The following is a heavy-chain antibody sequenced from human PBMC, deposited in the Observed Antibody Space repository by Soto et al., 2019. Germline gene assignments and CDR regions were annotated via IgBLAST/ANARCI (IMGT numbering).Heavy chain of an antibody. CDR3: ARTLMGEFDC. D-gene: IGHD2-8*01. Sequence: PSETLSLTCAVSGGSISSGGYSWGWIRQPPGKGLEWIGHIYHIGSPFYKPSLMSRVSLXXXXSXNXVXLXXXSVTXADTARYYCARTLMGEFDCWGQGILVAVSS. J-gene: IGHJ4*02. CDR2: IYHIGSP. V-gene: IGHV4-30-2*01. CDR1: GGSISSGGYS.